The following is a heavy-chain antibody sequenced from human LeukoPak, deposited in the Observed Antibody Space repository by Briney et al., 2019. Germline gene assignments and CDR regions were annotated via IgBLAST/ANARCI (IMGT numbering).Heavy chain of an antibody. Sequence: PGGSLRLSCAASGFTFSSYGMHWVRQAPGKGLEWVAVIWYDGSNKYYADSVKGRFTISRDNSKNTLYLQMNSLRAEDTAVYYCAREGRRPRLYYYYGMDVWGQGTTVTDSS. CDR3: AREGRRPRLYYYYGMDV. J-gene: IGHJ6*02. CDR2: IWYDGSNK. D-gene: IGHD6-25*01. V-gene: IGHV3-33*01. CDR1: GFTFSSYG.